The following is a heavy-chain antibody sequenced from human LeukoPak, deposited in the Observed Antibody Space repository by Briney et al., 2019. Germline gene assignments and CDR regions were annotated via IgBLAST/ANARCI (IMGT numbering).Heavy chain of an antibody. CDR2: ISGSGGVT. D-gene: IGHD3-22*01. CDR1: GFTFSSYA. J-gene: IGHJ4*02. Sequence: GGSLRLSCAASGFTFSSYAMSWVRQAPGKGLEWVSAISGSGGVTYYADSVKGRFTISRNNSKNTLYLQMNSLRAEDTAVYYCAKGTMDGGQYYYDSSGGQRTLVTVSS. CDR3: AKGTMDGGQYYYDSS. V-gene: IGHV3-23*01.